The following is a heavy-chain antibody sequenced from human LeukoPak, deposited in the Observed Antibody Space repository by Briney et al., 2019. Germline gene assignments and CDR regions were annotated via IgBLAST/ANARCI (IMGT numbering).Heavy chain of an antibody. D-gene: IGHD3-3*01. V-gene: IGHV3-7*01. CDR2: IKQDGSEK. CDR3: ARGKAIFGVVINGDGMDV. J-gene: IGHJ6*02. Sequence: GGSLRLFCAASGFTFSSYWMSWVRQAPGKGLEWVANIKQDGSEKYYVDSVKGRFTISRDNAKNSLYLQMNSLRAEDTAVYYCARGKAIFGVVINGDGMDVWGQGTTVTVSS. CDR1: GFTFSSYW.